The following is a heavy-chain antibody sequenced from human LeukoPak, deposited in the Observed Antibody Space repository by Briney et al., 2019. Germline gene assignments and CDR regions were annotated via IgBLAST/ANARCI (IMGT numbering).Heavy chain of an antibody. D-gene: IGHD6-6*01. V-gene: IGHV3-30*02. CDR2: IHYDGSNK. CDR3: AKDRGYSSSDY. Sequence: PGGSLRLSCAASGFTFSSYGMHWVRQAPGKGLGWVAFIHYDGSNKYYADSVKGRFTISRDNSKNTLYLQMNSLRVDDTAVYYCAKDRGYSSSDYWGQGTLVTVSS. CDR1: GFTFSSYG. J-gene: IGHJ4*02.